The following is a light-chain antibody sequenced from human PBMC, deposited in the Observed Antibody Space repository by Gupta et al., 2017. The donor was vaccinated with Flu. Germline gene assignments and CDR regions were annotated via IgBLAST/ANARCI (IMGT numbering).Light chain of an antibody. Sequence: QSALTQPASVSRSPGPSITISCTGTSSDVGGYNYVSWYQQHPGKAPKLMIYEVSNRPSGVSNRFSGSKSGNTASLTISGLQAEDEADYYCSSYTSSSTLLYVFGTGTKVTVL. V-gene: IGLV2-14*01. CDR1: SSDVGGYNY. J-gene: IGLJ1*01. CDR3: SSYTSSSTLLYV. CDR2: EVS.